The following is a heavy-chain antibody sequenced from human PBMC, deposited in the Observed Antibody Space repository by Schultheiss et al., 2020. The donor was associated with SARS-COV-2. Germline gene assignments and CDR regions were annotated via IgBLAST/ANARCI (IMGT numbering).Heavy chain of an antibody. D-gene: IGHD5-18*01. CDR3: ARDDLVDTAMVGSGDY. CDR1: GYTFTSYA. J-gene: IGHJ4*02. Sequence: ASVKVSCKASGYTFTSYAMHWVRQAPGQRLEWMGWINAGNGNTKYSQKFQGRVTITRDTSASIAYMELSSLRSEDTAVYYCARDDLVDTAMVGSGDYWGQGTLVTVSS. CDR2: INAGNGNT. V-gene: IGHV1-3*01.